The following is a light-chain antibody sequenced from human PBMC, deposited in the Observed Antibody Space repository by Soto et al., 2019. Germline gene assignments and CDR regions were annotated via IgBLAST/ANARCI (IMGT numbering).Light chain of an antibody. CDR1: QSITNY. J-gene: IGKJ2*01. CDR2: TAS. Sequence: DIQFTQSPSSLSASAGDRVTITCRSSQSITNYLNWSQQKPGKAPQLLIYTASNLQSGVPARFIGSGSGTDFTLTFSSLQRGDFATYYCQQSYGTQYTFGQGTRLEI. V-gene: IGKV1-39*01. CDR3: QQSYGTQYT.